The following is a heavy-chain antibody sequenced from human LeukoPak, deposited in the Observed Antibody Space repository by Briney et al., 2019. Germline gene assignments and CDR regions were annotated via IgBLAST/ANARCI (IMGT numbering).Heavy chain of an antibody. CDR3: AKGRRNIFDY. CDR2: ISYDGSNK. Sequence: GRSLRLSCAASGFTFSIYGMHWVRQAPGKGLEWVAVISYDGSNKYYADSVKGRFTISRDNSKNTLYLQMNSLRAEDTAVYYCAKGRRNIFDYWGQGTLVTVSS. J-gene: IGHJ4*02. CDR1: GFTFSIYG. V-gene: IGHV3-30*18. D-gene: IGHD2/OR15-2a*01.